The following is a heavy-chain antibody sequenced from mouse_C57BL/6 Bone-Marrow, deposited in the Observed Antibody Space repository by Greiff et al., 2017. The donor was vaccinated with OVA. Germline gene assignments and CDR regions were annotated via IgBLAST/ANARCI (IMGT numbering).Heavy chain of an antibody. CDR3: ATQTPLAY. V-gene: IGHV2-3*01. CDR1: GFSLTSYG. CDR2: LWGDGST. Sequence: QVQLKQSGPGLVAPSQSLSIPCTVSGFSLTSYGVRWVRPPPGKGLEWLGVLWGDGSTNYHSALIARLSISKDNSKSQVCLKLNSLQTDDTATYYCATQTPLAYWGQGTRVTVAA. J-gene: IGHJ3*01.